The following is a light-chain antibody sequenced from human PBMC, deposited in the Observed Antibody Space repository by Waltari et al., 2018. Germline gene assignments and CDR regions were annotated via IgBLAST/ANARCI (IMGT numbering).Light chain of an antibody. J-gene: IGLJ3*02. CDR3: SSYISSSTLEV. CDR1: SSDVGGYNY. Sequence: QSALTQPASVSGSPGQSITISCTGTSSDVGGYNYDSWYQQHPGKAPKLMIFYVSNRPSGVSNRFSGSKSGNTASLTISGLQAEDEADYYCSSYISSSTLEVFGGGTRLTVL. V-gene: IGLV2-14*03. CDR2: YVS.